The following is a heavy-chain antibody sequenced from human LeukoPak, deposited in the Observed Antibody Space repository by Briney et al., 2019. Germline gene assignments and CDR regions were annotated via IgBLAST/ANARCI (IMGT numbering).Heavy chain of an antibody. J-gene: IGHJ6*03. Sequence: GGSLRLSCAASGFTFSSYAMSWVRQAPGKGLEWVSAISGSGGSTYYADSVKGRFTISRDNSKNTLYLQMNSLRAEDTAVYYCARDGLDTTYYYYTDVWGKGTTVTISS. V-gene: IGHV3-23*01. CDR3: ARDGLDTTYYYYTDV. D-gene: IGHD6-19*01. CDR2: ISGSGGST. CDR1: GFTFSSYA.